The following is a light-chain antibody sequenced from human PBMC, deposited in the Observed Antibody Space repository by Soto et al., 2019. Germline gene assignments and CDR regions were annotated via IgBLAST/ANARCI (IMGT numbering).Light chain of an antibody. V-gene: IGLV2-8*01. CDR3: SSYAALNNHLV. CDR1: SSDVGGYNY. CDR2: EVS. Sequence: QSALTQPPSASGSPGQSVTISCTGTSSDVGGYNYVSWYQQHPGKAPKLMIYEVSKRPSGVPDRFSGSKSGNTASLTVSGLQAEDEADYYCSSYAALNNHLVFVGWTKLTVL. J-gene: IGLJ2*01.